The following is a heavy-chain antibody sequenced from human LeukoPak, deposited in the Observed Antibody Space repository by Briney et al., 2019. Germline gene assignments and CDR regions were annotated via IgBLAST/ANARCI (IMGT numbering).Heavy chain of an antibody. J-gene: IGHJ4*02. CDR2: ISTNTGNP. Sequence: GASVKVSCKASGYTFTSYYMHWVRQTPGQGLEWMGWISTNTGNPTYAQGFTGRFVFSLDTSVSTAYLQISSLKAEDTAVYYCAREVAPGGFDYWGQGTLVTVSS. D-gene: IGHD4-23*01. V-gene: IGHV7-4-1*02. CDR1: GYTFTSYY. CDR3: AREVAPGGFDY.